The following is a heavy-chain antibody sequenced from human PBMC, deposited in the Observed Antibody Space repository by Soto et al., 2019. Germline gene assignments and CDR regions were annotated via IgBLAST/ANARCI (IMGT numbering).Heavy chain of an antibody. CDR3: AGGAVAGFSYYYYYGMDV. V-gene: IGHV4-59*01. J-gene: IGHJ6*02. CDR2: IYYSGST. Sequence: PSETLSLTCTVSGGSISSYYWSWIRQPPGKGLEWIGYIYYSGSTNYNPSLKSRVTISVDTSKNQFSLKLSSVTAADTAVYYCAGGAVAGFSYYYYYGMDVWGQGTTVTV. CDR1: GGSISSYY. D-gene: IGHD6-19*01.